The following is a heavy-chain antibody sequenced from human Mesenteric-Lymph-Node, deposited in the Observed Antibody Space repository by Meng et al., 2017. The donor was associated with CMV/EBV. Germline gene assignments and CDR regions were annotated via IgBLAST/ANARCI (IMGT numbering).Heavy chain of an antibody. Sequence: GESLKISCAASGFTFSNYGMHWVRQAPGKGLEWVAVVYYDGGNKYYADSVKGRFTISRDNSRNTLYLQMNTLRAEDTAVYNRARDRMGGIDAFDIWGQGTMVTVSS. D-gene: IGHD3-16*01. J-gene: IGHJ3*02. CDR1: GFTFSNYG. CDR2: VYYDGGNK. V-gene: IGHV3-33*01. CDR3: ARDRMGGIDAFDI.